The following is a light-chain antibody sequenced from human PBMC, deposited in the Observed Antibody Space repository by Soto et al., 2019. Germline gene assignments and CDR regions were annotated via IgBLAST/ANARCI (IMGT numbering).Light chain of an antibody. J-gene: IGKJ4*01. CDR1: QTVNTN. CDR2: DAS. CDR3: QHYGGSPLT. Sequence: EILMTQSPATLSVSPGERATLSCRASQTVNTNVAWYQQKPGQAPRLLLYDASTRATDVPPRFSGSGSGTDFTLTISRLEPEDFAVYYCQHYGGSPLTFGGGTKVDIK. V-gene: IGKV3-15*01.